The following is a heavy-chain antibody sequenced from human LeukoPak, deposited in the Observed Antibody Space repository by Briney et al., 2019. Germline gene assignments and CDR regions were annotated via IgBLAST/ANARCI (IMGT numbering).Heavy chain of an antibody. CDR2: IKQDGSEK. CDR3: ARDSWALYYYDSSGYYSNLDY. J-gene: IGHJ4*02. CDR1: EFSVGSNY. D-gene: IGHD3-22*01. V-gene: IGHV3-7*01. Sequence: GGSLRLSCAASEFSVGSNYMTWVRQAPGKGLEWVANIKQDGSEKYYVDSVKGRFTISRDNAKNSLYLQMNSLRAEDTAVYYCARDSWALYYYDSSGYYSNLDYWGQGTLVTVSS.